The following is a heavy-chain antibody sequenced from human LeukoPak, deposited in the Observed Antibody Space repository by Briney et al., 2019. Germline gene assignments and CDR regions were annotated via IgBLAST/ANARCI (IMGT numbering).Heavy chain of an antibody. J-gene: IGHJ4*02. Sequence: ASVKVSSKASGYTFTGYYMHWVRQAPGQGLEWMGWINPNSGGTKYAQKFQGRVTMTRDTSISTAYMELSRLRSDDTAVYYCARARATGSYGTFDYWGQGTLVTVSS. CDR2: INPNSGGT. CDR3: ARARATGSYGTFDY. V-gene: IGHV1-2*02. CDR1: GYTFTGYY. D-gene: IGHD1-26*01.